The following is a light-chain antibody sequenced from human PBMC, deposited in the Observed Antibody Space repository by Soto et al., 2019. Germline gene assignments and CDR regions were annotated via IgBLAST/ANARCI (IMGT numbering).Light chain of an antibody. J-gene: IGKJ2*01. CDR1: RSVFYNSNNKNY. CDR3: QQYSNVPYT. V-gene: IGKV4-1*01. CDR2: WAS. Sequence: DIVMTQSPDSLAVSLGERATINCKSSRSVFYNSNNKNYLAWYQQKPGQPPKLLIYWASTRESGVPDRFSGSRSGTDFTLTISSLQAGDVAVYYCQQYSNVPYTFGQGTKLEIK.